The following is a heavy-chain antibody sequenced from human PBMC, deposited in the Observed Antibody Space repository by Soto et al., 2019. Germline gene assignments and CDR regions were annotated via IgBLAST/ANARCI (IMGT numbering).Heavy chain of an antibody. J-gene: IGHJ4*02. CDR2: SGGSRTST. Sequence: SCAASGFTVSSNYMSWVRQVPGKGLEWVAHSGGSRTSTFHADSVKGRFTISRDFSENTVYLQMNQLRAEDTAIYYCAKDRYGDYPPFEYLGPGTLVTVSS. CDR3: AKDRYGDYPPFEY. D-gene: IGHD4-17*01. V-gene: IGHV3-23*01. CDR1: GFTVSSNY.